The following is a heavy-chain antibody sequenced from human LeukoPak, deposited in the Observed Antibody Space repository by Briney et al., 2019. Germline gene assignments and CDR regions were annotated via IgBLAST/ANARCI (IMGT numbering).Heavy chain of an antibody. CDR2: IDPDGTST. CDR1: GFTFSANW. V-gene: IGHV3-74*03. D-gene: IGHD3-16*01. CDR3: AREPPQGGNRFFDY. Sequence: PGGSLRLPCETSGFTFSANWMHWVRRAPGEGLVWVARIDPDGTSTMYADSVKGRFTISRDNARNTLYLQMNSLTVDDTAVYYCAREPPQGGNRFFDYWGQGTLVTVSS. J-gene: IGHJ4*02.